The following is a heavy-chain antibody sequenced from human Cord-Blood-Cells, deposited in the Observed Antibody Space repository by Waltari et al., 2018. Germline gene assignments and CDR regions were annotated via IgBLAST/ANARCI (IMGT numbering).Heavy chain of an antibody. CDR1: GGPISSSSYS. D-gene: IGHD7-27*01. CDR2: IYYSGST. J-gene: IGHJ3*02. Sequence: QLQLQESGPGLVKPSETLPLTCTVSGGPISSSSYSWGWIRQPPGKGLEWIGSIYYSGSTYYNPSLKSRVTISVDTSKNQFSLKLSSVTAADTAVYYCLTGDAFDIWGQGTMVTVSS. V-gene: IGHV4-39*01. CDR3: LTGDAFDI.